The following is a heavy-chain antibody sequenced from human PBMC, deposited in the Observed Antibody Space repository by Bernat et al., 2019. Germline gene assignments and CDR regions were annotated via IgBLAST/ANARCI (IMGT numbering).Heavy chain of an antibody. CDR2: IYYSGST. CDR3: ARRSLTMDNYFDY. V-gene: IGHV4-39*01. Sequence: QLQLQESGPGLLKPSETLSLTCTVSGASISSSSYYWGWIRQPPGKGLEWIVSIYYSGSTYYNLSLKSQVTISVDTSKNQFSLKLSSVTAADTAVYYCARRSLTMDNYFDYWGQGTLVTVSS. D-gene: IGHD4/OR15-4a*01. CDR1: GASISSSSYY. J-gene: IGHJ4*02.